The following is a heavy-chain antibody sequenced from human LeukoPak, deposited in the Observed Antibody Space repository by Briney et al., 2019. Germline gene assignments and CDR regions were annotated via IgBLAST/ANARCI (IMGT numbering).Heavy chain of an antibody. D-gene: IGHD4-11*01. Sequence: ASVKVSCKVSGYTLIGLSMHWVRQAPGKGLEWMGGFDPEDGEIIYAQKFQGRVIMTEDTFTDTVYMQLSSLRSEDTAVYYCATGGGITTGSWFDYWGQGTLVTVSS. V-gene: IGHV1-24*01. CDR1: GYTLIGLS. CDR2: FDPEDGEI. CDR3: ATGGGITTGSWFDY. J-gene: IGHJ4*02.